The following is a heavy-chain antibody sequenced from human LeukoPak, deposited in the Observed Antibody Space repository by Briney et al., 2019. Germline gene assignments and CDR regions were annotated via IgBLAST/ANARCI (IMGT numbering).Heavy chain of an antibody. Sequence: SQTLSLTCTVSGGSISSGGYYWSWIRQHPGKGPEWIGYIYYSGSTYYNPSLKSRVTISVDTSKNQFSLKLSSVTAADTAVYYCARGSAILYYFDYWGQGTLVTVSS. V-gene: IGHV4-31*03. J-gene: IGHJ4*02. CDR1: GGSISSGGYY. CDR3: ARGSAILYYFDY. D-gene: IGHD2-2*02. CDR2: IYYSGST.